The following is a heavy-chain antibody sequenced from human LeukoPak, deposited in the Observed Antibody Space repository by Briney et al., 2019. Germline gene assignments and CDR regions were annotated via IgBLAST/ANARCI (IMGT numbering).Heavy chain of an antibody. J-gene: IGHJ4*02. Sequence: SETLSLTCTVSGGSISSSNYYWGWIRQPPGKGLEWIGSIYYSGSTYYSPSLKSRVTISVDTSKNQFPLKLSSVTAADTALYYCARENGYRYDYWGQGTLVTVSS. CDR2: IYYSGST. CDR3: ARENGYRYDY. V-gene: IGHV4-39*06. D-gene: IGHD5-18*01. CDR1: GGSISSSNYY.